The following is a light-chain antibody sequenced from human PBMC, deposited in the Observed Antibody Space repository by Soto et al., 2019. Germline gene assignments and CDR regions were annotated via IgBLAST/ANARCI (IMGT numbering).Light chain of an antibody. Sequence: EIVMTPSRATLSVSPVEISNLCSMASQSVSSNLAWYQQKPGQAPRLLIYGASTRATGIPARFSGSGSGTEFTLTISSLQSEDFAVYYCQKYNNWPQTCGQGTKVDIK. V-gene: IGKV3-15*01. CDR2: GAS. CDR1: QSVSSN. CDR3: QKYNNWPQT. J-gene: IGKJ1*01.